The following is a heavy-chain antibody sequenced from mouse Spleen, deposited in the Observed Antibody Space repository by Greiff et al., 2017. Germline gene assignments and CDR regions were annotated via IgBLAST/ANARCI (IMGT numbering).Heavy chain of an antibody. V-gene: IGHV1-76*01. D-gene: IGHD2-5*01. CDR3: ARGVYSNCEDYYAMDY. Sequence: QVQLQQSGAELVRPGASVKLSCKASGYTFTDYYINWVKQRPGQGLEWIARIYPGSGNTYYNEKFKGKATLTAEKSSSTAYMQLSSLTSEDSAVYFCARGVYSNCEDYYAMDYWGQGTSVTVSS. CDR2: IYPGSGNT. J-gene: IGHJ4*01. CDR1: GYTFTDYY.